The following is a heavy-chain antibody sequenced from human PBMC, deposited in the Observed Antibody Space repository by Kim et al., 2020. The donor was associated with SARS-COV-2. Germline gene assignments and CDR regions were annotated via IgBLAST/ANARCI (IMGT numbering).Heavy chain of an antibody. CDR3: ARESWMVRGPYRAFDI. D-gene: IGHD3-10*01. CDR1: GGTFSSYA. V-gene: IGHV1-69*13. J-gene: IGHJ3*02. CDR2: IIPIFGTA. Sequence: SVKVSCKASGGTFSSYAISWVRQAPGQGLEWMGGIIPIFGTANYAQKFQGRVTITADESTSTAYMELSSLRSEDTAVYYCARESWMVRGPYRAFDIWGQGTMVTVSS.